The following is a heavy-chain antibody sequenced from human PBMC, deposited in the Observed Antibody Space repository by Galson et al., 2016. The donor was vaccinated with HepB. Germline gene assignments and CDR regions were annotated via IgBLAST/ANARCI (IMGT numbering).Heavy chain of an antibody. V-gene: IGHV3-74*01. J-gene: IGHJ4*02. CDR1: GFTFSSFW. Sequence: SLRLSCAASGFTFSSFWMSWVRQVPREGLVWVARINSDGSGINYADSVKGRFTISRDNAKNTLYLQMNSLRVEGTAVYFCARSFDAAGSRSLDHWGQGTLVTVSS. D-gene: IGHD6-13*01. CDR3: ARSFDAAGSRSLDH. CDR2: INSDGSGI.